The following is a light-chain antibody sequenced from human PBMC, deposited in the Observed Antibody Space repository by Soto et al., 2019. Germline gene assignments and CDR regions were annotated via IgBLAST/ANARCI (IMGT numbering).Light chain of an antibody. CDR1: QSISSY. Sequence: DIQMTQSPSSLSASVGDRVTITCLASQSISSYLNWYQQKPGKAPKLLIYAASSLQSGVPSRFSGSGSGTDFPLTISSLQPEDFATYYCQQSYSTPYTFGQGTKLEIK. CDR2: AAS. V-gene: IGKV1-39*01. J-gene: IGKJ2*01. CDR3: QQSYSTPYT.